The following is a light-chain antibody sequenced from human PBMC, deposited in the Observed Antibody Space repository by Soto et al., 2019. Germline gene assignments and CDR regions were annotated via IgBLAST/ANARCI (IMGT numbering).Light chain of an antibody. V-gene: IGKV1-5*03. CDR1: QSIVNW. CDR3: QQYSGT. J-gene: IGKJ1*01. CDR2: KAS. Sequence: DIQMTQSPSTLSASVGDRVTITCRASQSIVNWLAWYQQKPGKAPKLLIYKASNLESGVPSRFSGSGSGTEFNLTITSLQPDDFATYYCQQYSGTFGQGTKVESK.